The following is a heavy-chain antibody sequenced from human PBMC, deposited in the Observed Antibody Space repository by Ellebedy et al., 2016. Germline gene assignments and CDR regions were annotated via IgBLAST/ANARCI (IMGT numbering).Heavy chain of an antibody. CDR2: VFYGGST. D-gene: IGHD3-22*01. V-gene: IGHV4-59*02. J-gene: IGHJ4*02. Sequence: SETLSLXCTVSGGSVDTYYWTWIRQSPGKGLEWIGYVFYGGSTKYNRSLRSRVTISLDTAKNQFSLRVTSVAAADTAVYYCARDVSLYSSSPSFDFWGQGMLVTVSS. CDR3: ARDVSLYSSSPSFDF. CDR1: GGSVDTYY.